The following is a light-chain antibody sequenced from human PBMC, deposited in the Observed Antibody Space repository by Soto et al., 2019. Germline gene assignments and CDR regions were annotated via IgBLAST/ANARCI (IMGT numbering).Light chain of an antibody. J-gene: IGKJ1*01. Sequence: EIVMTQSPATLSVSPGERATLSCRASQSVSSNLVWYQQKPGQAPRLLIYGASTRATGIPARFSGSGSGTEFTLSISSLQYEDFAVYHCQQYNDWPWTFGKGTKVDIK. CDR3: QQYNDWPWT. CDR1: QSVSSN. CDR2: GAS. V-gene: IGKV3-15*01.